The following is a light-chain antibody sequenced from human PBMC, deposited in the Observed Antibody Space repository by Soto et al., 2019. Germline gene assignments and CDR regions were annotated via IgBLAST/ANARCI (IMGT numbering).Light chain of an antibody. CDR2: DAS. CDR3: QQRSNWPPT. V-gene: IGKV3-11*01. CDR1: QSVSSY. Sequence: ILVPQSPATLSWSQGEGATLSCRASQSVSSYLAWYQQKPGQAPRLLIYDASNRATGIPARFSGSGSGTDFTLTISSLEPEDFAVYYCQQRSNWPPTFGPGTKVDIK. J-gene: IGKJ3*01.